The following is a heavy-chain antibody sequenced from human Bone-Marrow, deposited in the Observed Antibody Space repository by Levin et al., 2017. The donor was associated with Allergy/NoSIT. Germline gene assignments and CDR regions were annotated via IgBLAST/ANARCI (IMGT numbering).Heavy chain of an antibody. CDR1: TFTFSDHY. D-gene: IGHD2-2*03. CDR3: ARKLGPAGDLDNTFDI. Sequence: GGSLRLSCVDSTFTFSDHYMSWIRQAPGKGLEWISNIGDSGSPIYYADSVKGRFTISRDNGKNSVYLEMNSLRAEDTAVYYCARKLGPAGDLDNTFDIWGQGTMVTVSS. J-gene: IGHJ3*02. V-gene: IGHV3-11*01. CDR2: IGDSGSPI.